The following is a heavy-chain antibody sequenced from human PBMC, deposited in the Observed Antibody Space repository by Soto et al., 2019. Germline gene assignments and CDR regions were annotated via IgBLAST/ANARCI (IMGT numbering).Heavy chain of an antibody. V-gene: IGHV3-33*01. CDR2: IWYDGSNK. CDR3: ARDDYDFWSGYYTYYYYGMDV. D-gene: IGHD3-3*01. Sequence: QVQLVESGGGVVQPVRSLRLSCAASGFTFSSYGMHWVRQAPGKGLEWVAVIWYDGSNKYYADSVKGRFTISRDNSTNTLYLQMNSLRAEDTAVYYCARDDYDFWSGYYTYYYYGMDVWGQGTKVTVSS. J-gene: IGHJ6*02. CDR1: GFTFSSYG.